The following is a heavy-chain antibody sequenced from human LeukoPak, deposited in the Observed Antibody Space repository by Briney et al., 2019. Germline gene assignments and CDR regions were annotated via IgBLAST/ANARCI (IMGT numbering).Heavy chain of an antibody. V-gene: IGHV4-4*07. CDR3: ARENSGSYREFDY. J-gene: IGHJ4*02. CDR2: IYTSGST. Sequence: SETLSLTCTVSGGSISSYYWSWIRQPAGKGLEWIGRIYTSGSTNYNASLKSRVSMSVDTSKNQFPLKLSSVTAADTAVFYCARENSGSYREFDYWGQRTLVTVSS. D-gene: IGHD1-26*01. CDR1: GGSISSYY.